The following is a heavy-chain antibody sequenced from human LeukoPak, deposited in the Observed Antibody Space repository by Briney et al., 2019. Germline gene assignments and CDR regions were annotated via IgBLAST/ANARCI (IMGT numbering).Heavy chain of an antibody. CDR1: GYSFTSYW. Sequence: GESLKISCKGSGYSFTSYWIGWVRQMPGKGLEWMGIIYPGDSDTRYSPSFQGQVTISADKSISTAYLQWSSLKASDTAMYYCARTNYCSGGSCYFETDYRGQGTLVTVSS. V-gene: IGHV5-51*01. CDR3: ARTNYCSGGSCYFETDY. J-gene: IGHJ4*02. D-gene: IGHD2-15*01. CDR2: IYPGDSDT.